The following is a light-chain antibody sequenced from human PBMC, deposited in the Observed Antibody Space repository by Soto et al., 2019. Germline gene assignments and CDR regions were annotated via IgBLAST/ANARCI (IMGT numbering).Light chain of an antibody. CDR3: TSFAGSKDLL. V-gene: IGLV2-8*01. CDR2: DVF. CDR1: SSDVGGYNY. Sequence: QSALTQPPSASGSPGQSVTISCTGTSSDVGGYNYVSWYQHHPGKAPKLIIYDVFERPSGVPDRFSGSKSGNTPSLTVSGLQTEDEAEYYCTSFAGSKDLLFGGGTKLTVL. J-gene: IGLJ3*02.